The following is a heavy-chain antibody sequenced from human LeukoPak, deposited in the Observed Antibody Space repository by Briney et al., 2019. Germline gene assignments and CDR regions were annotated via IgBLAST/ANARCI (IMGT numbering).Heavy chain of an antibody. CDR1: GFTFSSYW. CDR3: ARATYDILTGYYDAFDI. Sequence: GGSLRPSCAASGFTFSSYWMHWVRQAPGKGLVWVSRINSDGSSTSYADSVKGRFTISRDNAKNTLYLQMNSLRAEDTAVYYCARATYDILTGYYDAFDIWGQGTMVTVSS. CDR2: INSDGSST. V-gene: IGHV3-74*01. J-gene: IGHJ3*02. D-gene: IGHD3-9*01.